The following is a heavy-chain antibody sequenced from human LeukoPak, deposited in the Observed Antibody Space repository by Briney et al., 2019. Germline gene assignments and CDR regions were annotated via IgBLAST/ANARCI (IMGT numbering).Heavy chain of an antibody. CDR3: ARENYDFWSGPIDY. D-gene: IGHD3-3*01. J-gene: IGHJ4*02. CDR1: GFTFSSYW. Sequence: GGSLRLSCAASGFTFSSYWMHWVRQAPGKGLVWVSRINSDGSSTSYGDSVKGRFTISRDNAKNTLYLQMNSLRAEDTAVYYCARENYDFWSGPIDYWGQGTLVTVSS. CDR2: INSDGSST. V-gene: IGHV3-74*01.